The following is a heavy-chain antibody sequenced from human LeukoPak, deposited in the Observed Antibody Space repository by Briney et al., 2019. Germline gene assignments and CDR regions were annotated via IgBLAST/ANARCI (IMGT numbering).Heavy chain of an antibody. Sequence: GGSLRLSCAASGFTFSDHYMDWVRQAPGKGLEWVGRIRNKVNSYITEYAASVTGRFTISRDDSKNSLYLQMNSLKTEDTAVYYRTRVAPVTGSRYFDYWGQGALVTVSS. CDR3: TRVAPVTGSRYFDY. CDR2: IRNKVNSYIT. D-gene: IGHD6-19*01. V-gene: IGHV3-72*01. CDR1: GFTFSDHY. J-gene: IGHJ4*02.